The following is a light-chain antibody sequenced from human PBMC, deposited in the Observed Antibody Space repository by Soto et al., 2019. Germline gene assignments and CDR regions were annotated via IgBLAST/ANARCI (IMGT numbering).Light chain of an antibody. J-gene: IGLJ2*01. Sequence: QSVLTQPPSVSAAPGQKVTISCSGSSSNIENNYVSWYQQLPKTAPKLLIHDNNKRPSGIPDRFSGSKFGTSATLDITGLQTGDEADYYCGTWDGRLNAVVFGGGTKLTVL. CDR1: SSNIENNY. CDR3: GTWDGRLNAVV. CDR2: DNN. V-gene: IGLV1-51*01.